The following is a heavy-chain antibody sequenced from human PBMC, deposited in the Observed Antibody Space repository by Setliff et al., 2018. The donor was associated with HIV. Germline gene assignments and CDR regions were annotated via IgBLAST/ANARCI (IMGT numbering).Heavy chain of an antibody. CDR1: GYTFTSYY. CDR2: INPSGGST. Sequence: ASVKVSCKASGYTFTSYYMHWVRQAPGQGLEWMGIINPSGGSTSYAQKFQGRLTMTRDTSTSTVYMELSSLRSEDTALYYCALDLPGPAITSGWMKNWFDPWGQGTLVTVSS. D-gene: IGHD6-19*01. CDR3: ALDLPGPAITSGWMKNWFDP. J-gene: IGHJ5*02. V-gene: IGHV1-46*01.